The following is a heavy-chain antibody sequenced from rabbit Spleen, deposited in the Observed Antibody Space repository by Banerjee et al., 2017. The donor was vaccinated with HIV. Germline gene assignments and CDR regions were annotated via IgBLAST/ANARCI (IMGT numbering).Heavy chain of an antibody. CDR3: ARDTGSSFSSYGMDL. CDR2: IDPDSSGSA. V-gene: IGHV1S45*01. Sequence: QQQLVESGGGLVKPGASLTLTCTASGFSFSSDYWICWVRQAPGKGLEWIACIDPDSSGSAYYATWAKGRFAISKTSSTTVTLQMTSLTAADTATYFCARDTGSSFSSYGMDLWGPGTLVTVS. D-gene: IGHD8-1*01. CDR1: GFSFSSDYW. J-gene: IGHJ6*01.